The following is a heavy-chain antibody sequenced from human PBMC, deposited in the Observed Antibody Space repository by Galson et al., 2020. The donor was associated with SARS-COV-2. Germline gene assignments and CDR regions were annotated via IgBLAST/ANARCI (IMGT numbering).Heavy chain of an antibody. V-gene: IGHV4-4*02. Sequence: SETLSLTSAVSGGPISSSNWWSWVRQPPGKGLEWIGEIYHSGSTNYNPSLKSRVTISVDKSKNQFSLKLSSVTAADTAVYYCARLTVGSNATDAVDIGGQGTMVTVSS. J-gene: IGHJ3*02. D-gene: IGHD1-26*01. CDR1: GGPISSSNW. CDR2: IYHSGST. CDR3: ARLTVGSNATDAVDI.